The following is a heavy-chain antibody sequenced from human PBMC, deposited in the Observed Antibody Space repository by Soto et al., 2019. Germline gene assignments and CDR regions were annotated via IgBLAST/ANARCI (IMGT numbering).Heavy chain of an antibody. CDR3: ARRMGGWYPEDAFDI. J-gene: IGHJ3*02. CDR2: IYYSGST. D-gene: IGHD6-19*01. CDR1: GGSISSYY. V-gene: IGHV4-59*08. Sequence: SETLSLTCTVSGGSISSYYWSWIRQPPGKGLEWIGYIYYSGSTNYNPSLKSRVTISVDTSKNQFSLKLSSVTAADTAVYYCARRMGGWYPEDAFDIWGRGTMVTVSS.